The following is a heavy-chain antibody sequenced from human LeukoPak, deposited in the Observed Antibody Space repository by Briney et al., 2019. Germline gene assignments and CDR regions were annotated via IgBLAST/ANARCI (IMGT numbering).Heavy chain of an antibody. V-gene: IGHV3-33*06. CDR3: AKGQGSYYPYYYMDD. CDR1: GFTFRSYD. D-gene: IGHD1-26*01. J-gene: IGHJ6*03. Sequence: GGSLRLSCAASGFTFRSYDMHWVRQAPGKGLEWVAVVWYDGNKKYYADSVKGRFTISRDNSENTLHLQMDSLRVEDMAVYYCAKGQGSYYPYYYMDDWGTGTTVTVSS. CDR2: VWYDGNKK.